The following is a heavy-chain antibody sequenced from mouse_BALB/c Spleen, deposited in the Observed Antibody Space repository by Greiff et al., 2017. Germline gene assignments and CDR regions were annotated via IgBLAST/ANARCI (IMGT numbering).Heavy chain of an antibody. D-gene: IGHD1-1*01. CDR3: ARWGYGSSYDY. Sequence: GQLQQSGAELVRPGVSVKISCKGSGYTFTDYAMHWVKQSHAKSLEWIGVISTYYGDASYNQKFKGKATMTVDKSSSTAYMELARLTSEDSAIYYCARWGYGSSYDYWGQGTTLTVSS. CDR2: ISTYYGDA. CDR1: GYTFTDYA. V-gene: IGHV1S137*01. J-gene: IGHJ2*01.